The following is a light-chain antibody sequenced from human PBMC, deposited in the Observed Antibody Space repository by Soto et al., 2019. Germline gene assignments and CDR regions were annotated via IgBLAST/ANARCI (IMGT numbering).Light chain of an antibody. CDR1: SSDIGAYNY. V-gene: IGLV2-14*01. CDR2: EVS. CDR3: SSYSGSSPLYV. Sequence: QSALTQPACVCGSPGQSMTISCTGTSSDIGAYNYVSWYQLHPGKAPKLMIYEVSYRTSGLSNRFSGSKSGNTASLTISGLQAEDEADYFCSSYSGSSPLYVFGTGTKVTVL. J-gene: IGLJ1*01.